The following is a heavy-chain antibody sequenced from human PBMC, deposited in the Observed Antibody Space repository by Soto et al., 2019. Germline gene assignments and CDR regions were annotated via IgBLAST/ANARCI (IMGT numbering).Heavy chain of an antibody. CDR3: ARASHSSSWYYFDY. Sequence: GASVKVSCKASGGTFSSYTISWVRQAPGQGLEWMGRIIPNLGITNYAQKFQGRVTITADKSTSTAYMELRSLRSDDTAVYYCARASHSSSWYYFDYWGQGTLVTVSS. D-gene: IGHD6-13*01. CDR1: GGTFSSYT. J-gene: IGHJ4*02. V-gene: IGHV1-69*02. CDR2: IIPNLGIT.